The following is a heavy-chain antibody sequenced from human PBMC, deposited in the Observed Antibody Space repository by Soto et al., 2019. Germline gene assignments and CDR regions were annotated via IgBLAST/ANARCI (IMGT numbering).Heavy chain of an antibody. CDR1: GFTFSDHY. Sequence: GGSLRLSCAASGFTFSDHYMDWVRQAPGKGLEWVGRTRNKANSYTTEYAASVKGRFTISRDDSKNSLYLQMNSLETEDTAVFYWSRARPNGIYAFRAQGSLVPVSS. CDR3: SRARPNGIYAF. V-gene: IGHV3-72*01. D-gene: IGHD3-16*01. CDR2: TRNKANSYTT. J-gene: IGHJ4*02.